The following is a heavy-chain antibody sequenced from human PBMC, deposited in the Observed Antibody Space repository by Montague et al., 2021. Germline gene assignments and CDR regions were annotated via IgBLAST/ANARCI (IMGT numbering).Heavy chain of an antibody. CDR2: LDYSWTT. V-gene: IGHV4-39*01. CDR1: GDSISSKGNF. CDR3: ARHRSRHHSMAFVASDHSFLMRV. Sequence: SETLSLTCSVSGDSISSKGNFWGWIRQPPGKGPEWIGVLDYSWTTYYSPSPRSRVTISVDTSKSQCSLKVTAVTASDTAVYYCARHRSRHHSMAFVASDHSFLMRVWGTGTTV. D-gene: IGHD2/OR15-2a*01. J-gene: IGHJ6*01.